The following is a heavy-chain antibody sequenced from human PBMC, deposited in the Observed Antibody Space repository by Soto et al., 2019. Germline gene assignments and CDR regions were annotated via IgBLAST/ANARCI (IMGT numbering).Heavy chain of an antibody. D-gene: IGHD2-2*01. J-gene: IGHJ6*02. Sequence: QVQLQESGPGLVKPSQTLSLTCTVSGGSIRSGGYYWSWIRQHPGKGLEWIGYIYYSGSTYYNPSLKSRVTISVDTSKNQFSLKLSSVTAADTAVYYCASMGVVPAARGGYYYGMDVWGQGTTVTVSS. V-gene: IGHV4-31*03. CDR1: GGSIRSGGYY. CDR3: ASMGVVPAARGGYYYGMDV. CDR2: IYYSGST.